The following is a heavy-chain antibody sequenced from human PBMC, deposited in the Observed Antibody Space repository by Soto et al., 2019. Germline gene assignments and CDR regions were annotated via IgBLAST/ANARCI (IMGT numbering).Heavy chain of an antibody. CDR1: GGSISSSSYY. D-gene: IGHD6-19*01. CDR3: ARLAVAGFSYYYGMAV. J-gene: IGHJ6*02. V-gene: IGHV4-39*01. CDR2: IYYSGTT. Sequence: SETLSLTCTVSGGSISSSSYYWGWIRQPPGKGLEWIGSIYYSGTTYYNPSLKSRVTISVDTSKNQFSLKLSSVTAADTAVYYCARLAVAGFSYYYGMAVWGQGPSVT.